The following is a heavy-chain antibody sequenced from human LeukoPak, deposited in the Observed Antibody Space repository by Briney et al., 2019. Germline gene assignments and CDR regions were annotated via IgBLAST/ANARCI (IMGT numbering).Heavy chain of an antibody. CDR2: INPSGGST. J-gene: IGHJ6*03. CDR1: GYTFTSYY. Sequence: GASVKVSCKASGYTFTSYYMHWVRQAPGQGLEWMGIINPSGGSTSYAQKFQGRVTRAMDKATSTVYMELSSLRSEDTAVYYCARARGQQLVYYYYYYMDVWGKGTTVTVSS. D-gene: IGHD6-13*01. V-gene: IGHV1-46*01. CDR3: ARARGQQLVYYYYYYMDV.